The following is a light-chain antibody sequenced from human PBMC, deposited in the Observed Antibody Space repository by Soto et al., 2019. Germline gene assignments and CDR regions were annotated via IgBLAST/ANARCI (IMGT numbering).Light chain of an antibody. V-gene: IGLV2-14*01. CDR2: EVS. Sequence: QSVLTQPASVSVSPGQSITISCTGTSSDVGSYNYVSWYQQHPGKAPKLMIYEVSDRPSGISSRFSGSKSGNTASLTISGLQTEDEADYYCSSYTSGSTLFGTGTKVTVL. CDR3: SSYTSGSTL. CDR1: SSDVGSYNY. J-gene: IGLJ1*01.